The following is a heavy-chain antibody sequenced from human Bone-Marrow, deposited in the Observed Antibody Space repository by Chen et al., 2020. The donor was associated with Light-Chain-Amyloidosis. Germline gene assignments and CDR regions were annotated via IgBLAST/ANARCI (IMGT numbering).Heavy chain of an antibody. CDR1: GGSISSSSYY. D-gene: IGHD4-17*01. CDR2: IYYSGST. J-gene: IGHJ4*02. V-gene: IGHV4-39*01. CDR3: ASNGDSTGY. Sequence: QLQLQESGPGLVKPSETLSLTCTVSGGSISSSSYYWGWIRHPPGKGLEWMWSIYYSGSTYYNPSLKSRVTISVDTSKNQFSLKLSSLTAADTAVYYCASNGDSTGYWGQGTLVTVSS.